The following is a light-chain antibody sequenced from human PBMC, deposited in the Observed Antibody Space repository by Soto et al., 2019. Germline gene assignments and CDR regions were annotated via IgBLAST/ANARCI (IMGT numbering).Light chain of an antibody. CDR2: EVS. V-gene: IGLV2-8*01. CDR1: SSDVGGYNY. Sequence: QSALTQPPSASGSPGQSVTISCTGTSSDVGGYNYVSWYQQHPGKAPKLMIYEVSKRPPGVPDRFSGSKSGNTASLTVSGLQAEDEADYYCSSYADSNFVVFGGGTKLTVL. CDR3: SSYADSNFVV. J-gene: IGLJ2*01.